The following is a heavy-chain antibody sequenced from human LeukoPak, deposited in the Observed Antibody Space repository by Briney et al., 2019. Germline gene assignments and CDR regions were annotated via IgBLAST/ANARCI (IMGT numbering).Heavy chain of an antibody. D-gene: IGHD1-26*01. V-gene: IGHV4-38-2*02. CDR3: ARGLLPYGDYDH. CDR1: GYSISSGYY. J-gene: IGHJ4*02. CDR2: IYHSGST. Sequence: SETLSLTCTVSGYSISSGYYWGWIRQPPGKGLEWIGSIYHSGSTYYNPSLKSRVTISVDTSKNQFSLKLSSVTAADTAVYYCARGLLPYGDYDHWGQGTLVTVSS.